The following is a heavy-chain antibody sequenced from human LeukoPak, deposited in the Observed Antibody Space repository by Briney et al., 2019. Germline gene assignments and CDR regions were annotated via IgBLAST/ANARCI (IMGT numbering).Heavy chain of an antibody. CDR1: GFTFDDYG. Sequence: GGSLRLSCAASGFTFDDYGMSWVRQAPGKGLEWVSGINWNGGSTGYADSVKGRFTISRDNAKNSLYLQMNSLRAEDTAVYYCARLLRKRGYSYDVDYWGQGTLVTVSS. CDR3: ARLLRKRGYSYDVDY. J-gene: IGHJ4*02. D-gene: IGHD5-18*01. CDR2: INWNGGST. V-gene: IGHV3-20*04.